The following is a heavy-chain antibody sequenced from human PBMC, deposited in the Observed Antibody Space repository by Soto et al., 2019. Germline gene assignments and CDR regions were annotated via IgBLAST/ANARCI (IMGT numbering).Heavy chain of an antibody. V-gene: IGHV1-18*04. Sequence: ASVKVSCKASGYTFTSYGISWVRQAPGQGLEWMGWISAYNGNTNYAQKLQGRVTMTTDTSTSTAYMELRSLISDDTAVYYCARDSRTWIQSPGWGYYYYYGMDVWGQGTTVTVSS. CDR2: ISAYNGNT. J-gene: IGHJ6*02. CDR3: ARDSRTWIQSPGWGYYYYYGMDV. D-gene: IGHD5-18*01. CDR1: GYTFTSYG.